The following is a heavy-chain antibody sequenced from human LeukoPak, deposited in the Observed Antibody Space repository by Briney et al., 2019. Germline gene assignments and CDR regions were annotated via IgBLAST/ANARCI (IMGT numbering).Heavy chain of an antibody. D-gene: IGHD2-15*01. CDR3: ARGRVAYSAYYFDY. CDR2: IYYTGNT. CDR1: GDSITNYF. Sequence: PSETLSLTCTVSGDSITNYFWSWIRQPPGKGLEWIGYIYYTGNTNYKPSLKSRVTMSVDTSTNQFPLRLRSVTAADTAVYYCARGRVAYSAYYFDYWGRGTLVTVSS. V-gene: IGHV4-59*01. J-gene: IGHJ4*02.